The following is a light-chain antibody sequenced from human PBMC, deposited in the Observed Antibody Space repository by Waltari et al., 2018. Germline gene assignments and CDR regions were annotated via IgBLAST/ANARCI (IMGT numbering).Light chain of an antibody. J-gene: IGKJ1*01. V-gene: IGKV4-1*01. CDR3: QQYYNTPPT. CDR1: QSVSDHVNNKNY. Sequence: DIVMTQSPDSLTVSPGERATINCRSSQSVSDHVNNKNYLAWYRQKLGQPPKLLISWASTREFGVPDRFSGSGSGTEFTLTINSLQPEDVAVYYCQQYYNTPPTFGQGTKVEIK. CDR2: WAS.